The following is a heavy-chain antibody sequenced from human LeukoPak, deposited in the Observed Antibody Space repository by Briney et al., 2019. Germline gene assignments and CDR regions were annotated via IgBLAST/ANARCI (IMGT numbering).Heavy chain of an antibody. Sequence: SQTLSPTCTVSGGSISSGDYYWSWIRQPPGKGLEWIGYIYYSGSTYYNPSLKSRVTISVDTSKNQFSLYLNSVTAADTAVYYCARGITGYSSVFDYWGQGTLVTVSS. CDR2: IYYSGST. CDR3: ARGITGYSSVFDY. J-gene: IGHJ4*02. V-gene: IGHV4-30-4*01. CDR1: GGSISSGDYY. D-gene: IGHD6-19*01.